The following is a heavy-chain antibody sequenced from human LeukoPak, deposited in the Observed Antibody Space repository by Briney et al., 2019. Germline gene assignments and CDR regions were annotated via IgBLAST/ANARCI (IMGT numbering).Heavy chain of an antibody. V-gene: IGHV4-59*01. Sequence: SSETLSLTCTVSGGSISSYYWSWIRQPPGKGLEWIGYIYYSGSTNYNPSLKSRVTISVDTSKNQFSLKLSSVTAADTAVYYCARGTESYYGSGSYSHDYWGPGTLATVSS. D-gene: IGHD3-10*01. CDR1: GGSISSYY. J-gene: IGHJ4*02. CDR3: ARGTESYYGSGSYSHDY. CDR2: IYYSGST.